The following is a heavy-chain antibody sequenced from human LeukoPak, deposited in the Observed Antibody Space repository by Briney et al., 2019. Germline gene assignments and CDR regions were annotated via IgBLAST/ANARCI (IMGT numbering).Heavy chain of an antibody. D-gene: IGHD4-17*01. J-gene: IGHJ4*02. Sequence: PGGSLRLSCAASGFTFSSYAMSWVRQAPGKGLEWVSAISGSGGSTYYADSVKGRFTISRDNSKNTLYLQMNSLRAEDTAVYYCARGQYDYGDPMDYWGQGTLVTVSS. V-gene: IGHV3-23*01. CDR1: GFTFSSYA. CDR3: ARGQYDYGDPMDY. CDR2: ISGSGGST.